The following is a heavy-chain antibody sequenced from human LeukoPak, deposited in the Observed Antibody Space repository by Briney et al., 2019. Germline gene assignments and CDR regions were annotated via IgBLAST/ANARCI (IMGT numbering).Heavy chain of an antibody. CDR3: ATEYYGAYHF. D-gene: IGHD4-17*01. V-gene: IGHV3-15*01. CDR1: GFTFNNAW. CDR2: IKSKSDGGTT. Sequence: PGGSLRLSCSASGFTFNNAWMSWVRQAPGKGREWVGRIKSKSDGGTTDYAAPVKGRFTISRDDSKNTLYLQMNSLKTEDTAVYFCATEYYGAYHFWGQGTPVTVST. J-gene: IGHJ4*02.